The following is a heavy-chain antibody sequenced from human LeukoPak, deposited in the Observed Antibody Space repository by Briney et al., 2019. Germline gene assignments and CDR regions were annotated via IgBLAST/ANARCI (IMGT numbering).Heavy chain of an antibody. D-gene: IGHD2-2*01. CDR1: GGTFSSYA. CDR2: IIPIFDTS. Sequence: GSSVKVSCKASGGTFSSYAISWVRQAPGQGLEWMGGIIPIFDTSNYAQKFQDRVTITTDESTSTAYMELSSLRSEDTAVYYCASTRERVVPATPNYYYYYMDVWGKGTTVTVSS. CDR3: ASTRERVVPATPNYYYYYMDV. V-gene: IGHV1-69*05. J-gene: IGHJ6*03.